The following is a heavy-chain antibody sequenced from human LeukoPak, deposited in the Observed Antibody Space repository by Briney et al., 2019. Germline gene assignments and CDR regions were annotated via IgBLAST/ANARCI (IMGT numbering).Heavy chain of an antibody. D-gene: IGHD5-12*01. Sequence: GGSLRLSCAASGFTFSDYYMSWIRQAPGKGLEWISYISSSGTTMYYADSVKGRFTISRDNAKNSLYLQMNSLRAEDTAVYYCARAFSGYHYYYGMDVWGQGTTVTVSS. J-gene: IGHJ6*02. CDR2: ISSSGTTM. CDR3: ARAFSGYHYYYGMDV. V-gene: IGHV3-11*04. CDR1: GFTFSDYY.